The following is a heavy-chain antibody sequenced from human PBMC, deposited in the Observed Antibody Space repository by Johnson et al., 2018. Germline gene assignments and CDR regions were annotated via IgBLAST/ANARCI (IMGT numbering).Heavy chain of an antibody. V-gene: IGHV3-13*01. Sequence: VQLVQSGGGLVQPGGSLRLSCAASGFTFSSYDMHWVRQATGKGLEWVSAIGTAGYTYYPGPVKGRFTISRDNSKNTLYLQMNSLRAEDTAVYYSAKEYGMATITGYFQYWGQGTLVTVSS. D-gene: IGHD5-24*01. CDR1: GFTFSSYD. CDR3: AKEYGMATITGYFQY. J-gene: IGHJ1*01. CDR2: IGTAGYT.